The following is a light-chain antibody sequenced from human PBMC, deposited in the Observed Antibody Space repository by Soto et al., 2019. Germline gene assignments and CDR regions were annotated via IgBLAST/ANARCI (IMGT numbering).Light chain of an antibody. CDR1: QSVGSNY. Sequence: IVLTQSPGTLSLSPGERGALSCRAVQSVGSNYLAWYQQKPGQAPRLLIYGASSRATGTPDRFSGSGSGTEFTLTISSLQPDDFATYYCQQYNSYSTWTFGQGTKVDIK. CDR2: GAS. CDR3: QQYNSYSTWT. J-gene: IGKJ1*01. V-gene: IGKV3-20*01.